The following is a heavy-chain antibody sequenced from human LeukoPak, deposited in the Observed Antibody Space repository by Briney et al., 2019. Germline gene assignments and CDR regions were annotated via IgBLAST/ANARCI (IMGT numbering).Heavy chain of an antibody. D-gene: IGHD3-10*01. J-gene: IGHJ5*02. CDR2: INHSGST. CDR3: ARRMGITMVRGVIVIDWFDP. V-gene: IGHV4-34*01. CDR1: GGSFSGYY. Sequence: SETLSLTCAVYGGSFSGYYWSWIRQPPGKGLEWIGEINHSGSTNYNPSLKSRVTISVDTSKNQFSLKLSSVTAADTAVYYCARRMGITMVRGVIVIDWFDPWGQGTLVTVSS.